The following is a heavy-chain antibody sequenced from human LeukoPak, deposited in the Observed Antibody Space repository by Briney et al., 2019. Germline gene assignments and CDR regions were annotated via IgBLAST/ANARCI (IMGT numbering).Heavy chain of an antibody. D-gene: IGHD3-22*01. Sequence: GGSLRLSCAASGFTFTTYWMHWVRQAPGKGLVWVSHINSDGSITSYADSVKGRFTISRDNAKNTLYLQMNSLRAEDTAVYYCARDRRYYDSSGYPWWGQGTLVTVSS. J-gene: IGHJ4*02. CDR1: GFTFTTYW. V-gene: IGHV3-74*01. CDR3: ARDRRYYDSSGYPW. CDR2: INSDGSIT.